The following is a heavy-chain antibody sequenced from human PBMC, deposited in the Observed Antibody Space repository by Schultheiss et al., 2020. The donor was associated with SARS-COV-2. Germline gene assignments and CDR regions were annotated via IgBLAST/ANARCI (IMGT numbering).Heavy chain of an antibody. Sequence: GGSLRLSCAASGFTFSSYAMHWVRQAPGKGLEWVAVISYDGSNKYYADSVKGRFTISRDNAKNSLYLQMNSLRAEDTALYYCAKDKGGGYCSSTSCSPPGPFDYWGQGTLVTVSS. V-gene: IGHV3-30*01. J-gene: IGHJ4*02. CDR1: GFTFSSYA. CDR2: ISYDGSNK. D-gene: IGHD2-2*01. CDR3: AKDKGGGYCSSTSCSPPGPFDY.